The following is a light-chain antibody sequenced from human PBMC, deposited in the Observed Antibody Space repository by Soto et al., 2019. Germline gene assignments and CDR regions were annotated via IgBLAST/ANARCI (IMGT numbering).Light chain of an antibody. CDR2: DAS. CDR3: QQRSNWLYT. J-gene: IGKJ2*01. V-gene: IGKV3-11*01. Sequence: EIVLTQSPATLSLSPGERATLSCRASKSVTSYLAWYQQKPGQAPRPLIYDASNRATGIPARFSGSGSGTDFTLTISSLEPEDFAVYYCQQRSNWLYTFGQGTKLEIK. CDR1: KSVTSY.